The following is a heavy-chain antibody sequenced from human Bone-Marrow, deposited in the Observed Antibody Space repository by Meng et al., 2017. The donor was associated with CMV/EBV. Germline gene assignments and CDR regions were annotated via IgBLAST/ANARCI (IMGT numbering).Heavy chain of an antibody. CDR2: ISSSSSYI. CDR3: ARGHYGGAYYFDY. J-gene: IGHJ4*02. CDR1: GFTFSSYS. V-gene: IGHV3-21*01. D-gene: IGHD4-23*01. Sequence: GESLKISCAASGFTFSSYSMNWVRQAPRKGLEWVSSISSSSSYIYYADSVKGRFTISRDNAKNSLYLQMNSLRAEDTAVYYCARGHYGGAYYFDYWGQGTLVTVSS.